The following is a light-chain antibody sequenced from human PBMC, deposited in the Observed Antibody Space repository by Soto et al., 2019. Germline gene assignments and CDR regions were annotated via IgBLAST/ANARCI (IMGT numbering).Light chain of an antibody. CDR2: DVS. V-gene: IGLV2-14*01. CDR3: SSYTGSSTE. Sequence: QSALTQPASVSGSPGQSITISCTGTTSDVGGYNYVSWYQQHPGKAPKLMIYDVSNRPSGVSNRFSGSKSGNTASLTISGLQADDEADYYCSSYTGSSTEFGGGTKLTVL. CDR1: TSDVGGYNY. J-gene: IGLJ2*01.